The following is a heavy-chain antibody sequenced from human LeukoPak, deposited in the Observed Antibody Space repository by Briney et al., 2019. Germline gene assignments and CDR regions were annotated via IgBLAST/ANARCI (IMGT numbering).Heavy chain of an antibody. Sequence: PSETLSLTCTVSGGSISSGSYFWSWIRQPAGEGLEWIGRFYTSGSTSYNPSLKSRVTISIDTSKNQFSLKVSSVTAADTAVYYCARDNRYDGYSYMDVWGEGTTVTVSS. V-gene: IGHV4-61*02. J-gene: IGHJ6*03. CDR2: FYTSGST. CDR3: ARDNRYDGYSYMDV. D-gene: IGHD3-16*01. CDR1: GGSISSGSYF.